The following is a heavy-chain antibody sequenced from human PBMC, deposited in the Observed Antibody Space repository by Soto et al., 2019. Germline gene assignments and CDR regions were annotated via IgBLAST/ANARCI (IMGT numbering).Heavy chain of an antibody. D-gene: IGHD3-22*01. J-gene: IGHJ3*02. CDR1: GGSISSGGYY. Sequence: SETLSLTCTVSGGSISSGGYYWSWIRQHPGKGLEWIGYIYYSGSTYYNPSLKSRVTISVDTSKNQFSLKLSSVTAADTAVYYCARGRPYYDSSDFDAFDIWGQGTMVT. V-gene: IGHV4-31*03. CDR3: ARGRPYYDSSDFDAFDI. CDR2: IYYSGST.